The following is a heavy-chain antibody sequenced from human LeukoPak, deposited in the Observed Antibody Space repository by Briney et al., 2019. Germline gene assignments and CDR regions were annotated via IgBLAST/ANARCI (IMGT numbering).Heavy chain of an antibody. V-gene: IGHV4-59*01. CDR1: GGSISSYY. CDR3: ARGDYDSSGYYYSYYFDY. J-gene: IGHJ4*02. CDR2: IYYSGST. Sequence: SETLSLTCTVSGGSISSYYWSWIRQPPGKGLEWIGYIYYSGSTNYNPSLKSRVTISVDTSKNQFSLKLSSVTAADTAVYYCARGDYDSSGYYYSYYFDYWGQGTLVTVSS. D-gene: IGHD3-22*01.